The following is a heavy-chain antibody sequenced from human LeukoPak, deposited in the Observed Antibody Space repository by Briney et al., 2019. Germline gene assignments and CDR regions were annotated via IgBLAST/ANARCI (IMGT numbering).Heavy chain of an antibody. Sequence: GGSLRLSCAASGFTFSSYWMHWVRQAPGKGLQWVALMLYDENNKYYGDSVKGRFTISRDNSKNTLYLQMNSLRAEDTAVYYCARYCSGSCYNGLDVWGQGTTVTVSS. J-gene: IGHJ6*02. D-gene: IGHD2-15*01. CDR3: ARYCSGSCYNGLDV. CDR1: GFTFSSYW. V-gene: IGHV3-33*08. CDR2: MLYDENNK.